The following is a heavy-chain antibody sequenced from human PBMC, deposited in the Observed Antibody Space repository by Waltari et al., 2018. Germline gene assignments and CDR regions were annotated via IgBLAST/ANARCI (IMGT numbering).Heavy chain of an antibody. V-gene: IGHV3-23*03. D-gene: IGHD3-10*01. J-gene: IGHJ4*02. Sequence: EVQLLESGGGLIPPGGSLTLSCAASGFTFNNYAMNWIGQAPGKGLEWVSVISSGVGAYYADSVKGRFTISRDNSKNTLYLQMSSLRLEDTAVYYCVKETAYGYYFDNWGQGTLVSVSS. CDR3: VKETAYGYYFDN. CDR2: ISSGVGA. CDR1: GFTFNNYA.